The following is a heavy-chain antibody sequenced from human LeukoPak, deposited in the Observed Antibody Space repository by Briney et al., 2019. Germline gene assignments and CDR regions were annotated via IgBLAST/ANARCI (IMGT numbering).Heavy chain of an antibody. D-gene: IGHD6-19*01. J-gene: IGHJ4*02. CDR1: GFTFSDYY. CDR3: ARALGAAVALSDF. V-gene: IGHV3-11*01. CDR2: ISSSATGSNT. Sequence: GGSLRLSCAASGFTFSDYYLSWVRQAPGKRLEWVSFISSSATGSNTWYADSVKGRFTISRDNAKKSLFLQMNSLRAEDTAVYYCARALGAAVALSDFWGQGTLSPSLQ.